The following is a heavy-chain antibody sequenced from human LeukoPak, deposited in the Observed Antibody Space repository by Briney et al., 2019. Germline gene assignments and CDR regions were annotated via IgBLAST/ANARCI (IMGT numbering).Heavy chain of an antibody. V-gene: IGHV3-74*01. D-gene: IGHD6-13*01. CDR2: INSDGSST. CDR1: GFTFSSYW. Sequence: PGGSLRLSYAASGFTFSSYWMHWVRQAPGKGLVWVSRINSDGSSTSYADSVKGRSTISRDNAKNTLYLQMNSLRAEDTAVYYCAREVSSSWYSAWGQGTLVTVSS. CDR3: AREVSSSWYSA. J-gene: IGHJ5*02.